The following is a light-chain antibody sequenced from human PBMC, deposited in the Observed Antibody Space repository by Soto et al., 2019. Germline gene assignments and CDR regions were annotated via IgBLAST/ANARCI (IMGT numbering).Light chain of an antibody. CDR2: DDS. CDR3: KVWDTSSDHPV. V-gene: IGLV3-21*02. J-gene: IGLJ1*01. Sequence: SYQLTQAPSVSVAPGQTARITCGGNNIGIKSVHWYQQKPGQAPVLVVYDDSDRPSGIPERFSGSNSGNTATLTISRVEAGDEADYYCKVWDTSSDHPVFGTGTKVTVL. CDR1: NIGIKS.